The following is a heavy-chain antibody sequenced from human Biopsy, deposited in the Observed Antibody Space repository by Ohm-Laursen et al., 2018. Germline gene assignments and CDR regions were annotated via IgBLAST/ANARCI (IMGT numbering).Heavy chain of an antibody. V-gene: IGHV1-46*01. CDR2: INPSGGST. CDR1: GYTFTTYY. Sequence: ASVKVSCKASGYTFTTYYMHWVRQVPGRGLEWVGIINPSGGSTTYAQKFQGRVTMTRDTSTSTVYMELSSLRSEDTAVYYCAVPYYYNYGLDVWGRGTTVTVSS. CDR3: AVPYYYNYGLDV. J-gene: IGHJ6*02.